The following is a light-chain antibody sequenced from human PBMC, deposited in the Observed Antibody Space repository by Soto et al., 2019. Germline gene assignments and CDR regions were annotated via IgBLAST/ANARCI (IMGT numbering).Light chain of an antibody. CDR3: SAWDDNIYGPV. Sequence: QSVLTQPPSASGTPGQRVAISCSGGSSDIGSNPVNWYLHLPGAAPKLLIYRDNQRPSGVPDRFSGSKSGTSASLTIRGLPSEDVADYFCSAWDDNIYGPVFGGGTQLTVL. J-gene: IGLJ2*01. CDR1: SSDIGSNP. CDR2: RDN. V-gene: IGLV1-44*01.